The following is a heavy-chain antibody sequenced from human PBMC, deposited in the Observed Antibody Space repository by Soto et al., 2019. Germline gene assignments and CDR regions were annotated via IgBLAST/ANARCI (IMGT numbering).Heavy chain of an antibody. CDR1: GGTFSSYA. J-gene: IGHJ4*02. D-gene: IGHD3-22*01. CDR3: ASFSGYYPGHPDY. CDR2: IIPIFGTA. V-gene: IGHV1-69*13. Sequence: ASVKVSCKASGGTFSSYAISWVRQAPGQGLEWMGGIIPIFGTANYAQKFQGRVTITADESTSTAYMELSSLRSEDTAVYYRASFSGYYPGHPDYWGQGTLVTVSS.